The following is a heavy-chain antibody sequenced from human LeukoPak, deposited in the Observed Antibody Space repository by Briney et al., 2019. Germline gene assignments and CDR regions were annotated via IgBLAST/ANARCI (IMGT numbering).Heavy chain of an antibody. V-gene: IGHV1-18*01. CDR3: ARTGYSSRRSYYYMDV. D-gene: IGHD6-13*01. CDR2: INGYDGNT. Sequence: GASVKVSCKTSGYIFSSYGVSWVRQAPGQGLEWMGRINGYDGNTKYAQKFQGRVTLTTDTSTSTAYMELSSLRSEDTAVYYCARTGYSSRRSYYYMDVWGRGTTVTVSS. J-gene: IGHJ6*03. CDR1: GYIFSSYG.